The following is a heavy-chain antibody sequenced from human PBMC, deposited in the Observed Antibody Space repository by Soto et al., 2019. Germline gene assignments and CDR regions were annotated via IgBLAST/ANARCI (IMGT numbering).Heavy chain of an antibody. V-gene: IGHV4-30-2*01. CDR3: ARVPGL. Sequence: QLQLQESGSGLVKPSQTLSLTCAVSGGSISSGGYSWSWIRQPPGKGLEWIGYIYHSGSSYYNPSLTSRATISVDRTKNQCSLKLSSVTAADTAVDYCARVPGLWGRGTLVTVSS. CDR1: GGSISSGGYS. J-gene: IGHJ2*01. CDR2: IYHSGSS.